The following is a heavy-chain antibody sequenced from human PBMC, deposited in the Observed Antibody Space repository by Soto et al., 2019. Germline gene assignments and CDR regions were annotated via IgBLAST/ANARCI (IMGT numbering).Heavy chain of an antibody. D-gene: IGHD1-26*01. Sequence: EKVFCTSSVYPFTRYDMHRSRQAPGQGLEWMGIINPSGGSTSYAQKFQGRVTMTRDTSTSTVYMELSSLRSEDTAVYYCARGSDSGSRRSWFDPWGQGTVVT. J-gene: IGHJ5*02. CDR2: INPSGGST. V-gene: IGHV1-46*01. CDR3: ARGSDSGSRRSWFDP. CDR1: VYPFTRYD.